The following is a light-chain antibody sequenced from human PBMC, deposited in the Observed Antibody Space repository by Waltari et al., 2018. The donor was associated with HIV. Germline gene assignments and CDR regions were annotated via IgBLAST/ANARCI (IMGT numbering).Light chain of an antibody. CDR3: QSYDSSLRLWV. CDR2: RNN. V-gene: IGLV1-47*01. Sequence: QSVLTQPPSASGTPGQRVTISCSGSSSNIGSNYVYWYQQLPGTAPKLLIYRNNQRPSGVPARFSGSKSGTSGSLAITGLQTEDEADYYCQSYDSSLRLWVFGGGTKLTVL. CDR1: SSNIGSNY. J-gene: IGLJ3*02.